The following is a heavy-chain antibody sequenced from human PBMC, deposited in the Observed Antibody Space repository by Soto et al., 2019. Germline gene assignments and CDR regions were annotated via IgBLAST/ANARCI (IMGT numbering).Heavy chain of an antibody. J-gene: IGHJ4*02. CDR1: GFSLSTTGVG. CDR2: IYWDDDK. CDR3: AHSVYCNGGSCYDHNQYYFDY. D-gene: IGHD2-15*01. V-gene: IGHV2-5*02. Sequence: SGPTLVNPTQTLTLTCTFSGFSLSTTGVGVGWIRQPPGEALEWLALIYWDDDKRYSPSLKTRLTITKDTSKNQVVLTMTNMDPLDTATYYCAHSVYCNGGSCYDHNQYYFDYWGQGTLVTVSS.